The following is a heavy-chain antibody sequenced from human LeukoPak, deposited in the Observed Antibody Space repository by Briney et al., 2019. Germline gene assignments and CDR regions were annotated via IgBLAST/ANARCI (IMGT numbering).Heavy chain of an antibody. Sequence: LGESLKISCKGSGYSFTSYRIGWVRQMPGKGLEWMGIIYPGDSDTRYSPSFQGQVTISADKSIRTAYLQWSSLKASDTAMYYCARSHSANYYYYYYMDVWGKGTTVTVSS. CDR3: ARSHSANYYYYYYMDV. CDR1: GYSFTSYR. D-gene: IGHD2-21*01. J-gene: IGHJ6*03. V-gene: IGHV5-51*01. CDR2: IYPGDSDT.